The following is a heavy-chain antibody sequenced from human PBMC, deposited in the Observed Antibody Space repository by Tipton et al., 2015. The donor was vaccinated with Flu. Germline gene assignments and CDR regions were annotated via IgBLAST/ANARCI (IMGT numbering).Heavy chain of an antibody. V-gene: IGHV1-8*01. Sequence: QVQLVQSGAEVKKPGASVKVSCKASGFTFSSYDINWVRQAPGQGLEWMGWMSPNSGNTGHAQKFQGRVSMTSDTSISTAYMELSSPRSEDTAVYYCARSVPPDIFGLVITYYDYAMSVWGQGTTVTVSS. CDR3: ARSVPPDIFGLVITYYDYAMSV. J-gene: IGHJ6*02. D-gene: IGHD3-3*01. CDR1: GFTFSSYD. CDR2: MSPNSGNT.